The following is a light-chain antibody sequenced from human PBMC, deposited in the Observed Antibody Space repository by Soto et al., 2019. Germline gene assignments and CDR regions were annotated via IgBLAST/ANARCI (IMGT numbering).Light chain of an antibody. CDR3: QQTNIVPYT. J-gene: IGKJ2*01. CDR1: QGISSW. Sequence: DIQMTQSPSSVSASVGDRVTFTCRASQGISSWLAWYQQKPGKAPKLLIYAASTLQGAVPSRFSGRGSGTDFSLTISSLQPEDFATYYCQQTNIVPYTFGQGTKLEIK. V-gene: IGKV1D-12*01. CDR2: AAS.